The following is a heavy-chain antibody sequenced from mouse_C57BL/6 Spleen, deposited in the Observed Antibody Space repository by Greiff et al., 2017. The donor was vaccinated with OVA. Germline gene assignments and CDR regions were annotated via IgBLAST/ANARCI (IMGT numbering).Heavy chain of an antibody. CDR2: IYPGDGDT. CDR3: AHYSGGYSAMCY. D-gene: IGHD1-1*02. Sequence: LVESGPELVKPGASVKISCKASGYAFSSSWMNWVKQRPGKGLEWIGRIYPGDGDTNYNGKFKGKATLTADKSSSTAYMQLSSLTSEDSAVYFCAHYSGGYSAMCYWGQGTSVTVSS. J-gene: IGHJ4*01. V-gene: IGHV1-82*01. CDR1: GYAFSSSW.